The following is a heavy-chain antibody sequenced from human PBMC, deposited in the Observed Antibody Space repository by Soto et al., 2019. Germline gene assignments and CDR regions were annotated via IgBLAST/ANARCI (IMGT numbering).Heavy chain of an antibody. CDR3: ARGRDGYNLGHYYYGMDV. Sequence: EASVKVSCKASGGTFSSYAISWVRQAPGQGLEWMGGIIPIFGTANYAQKFQGRVTITADKSTSTAYMELSSLRSEDTAVYYCARGRDGYNLGHYYYGMDVWGQGTTVTVSS. CDR2: IIPIFGTA. V-gene: IGHV1-69*06. CDR1: GGTFSSYA. J-gene: IGHJ6*02. D-gene: IGHD5-12*01.